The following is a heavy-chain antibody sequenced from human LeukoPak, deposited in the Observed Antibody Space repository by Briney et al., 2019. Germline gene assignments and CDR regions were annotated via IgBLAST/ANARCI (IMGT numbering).Heavy chain of an antibody. J-gene: IGHJ4*02. V-gene: IGHV4-38-2*02. Sequence: SETLSLTCTVSVYVVSRGYYWDWIRQPPGKGLEWIGSIYYSGSTYYNPSLKSRVTISVDTSKNQFSLKLSSVTAADTAVYYCASMVSGSYTLDYWGQGTLVTVSS. CDR2: IYYSGST. CDR3: ASMVSGSYTLDY. CDR1: VYVVSRGYY. D-gene: IGHD1-26*01.